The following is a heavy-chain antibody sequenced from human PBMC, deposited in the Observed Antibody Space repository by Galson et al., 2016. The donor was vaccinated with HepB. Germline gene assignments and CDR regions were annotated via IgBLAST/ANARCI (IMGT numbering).Heavy chain of an antibody. J-gene: IGHJ4*02. CDR3: AHLVNWNPLSYFDY. CDR2: IYWNDDK. V-gene: IGHV2-5*01. Sequence: PALVKPTQTLTLTCTFSGFSLTTSGVGVGWIRQPPGKALEWLALIYWNDDKRNSSSLKSRLTILKDTSKNQVVLTMTNLDPVDTATYYCAHLVNWNPLSYFDYWGQGILVTVSS. CDR1: GFSLTTSGVG. D-gene: IGHD1-20*01.